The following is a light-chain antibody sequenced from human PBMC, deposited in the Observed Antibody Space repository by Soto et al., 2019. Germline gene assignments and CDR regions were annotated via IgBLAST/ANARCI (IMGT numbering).Light chain of an antibody. Sequence: QSALTQPASVSGSPGQSISISCTGTSSDIGGFDYVSWYQHHPDKAPKLIIFEVINRPSGVSNRFSGSKSGNTASLTISGLQAEDEADYYCISYTSTNTLMVFGGGTKLTVL. CDR1: SSDIGGFDY. CDR2: EVI. CDR3: ISYTSTNTLMV. V-gene: IGLV2-14*01. J-gene: IGLJ2*01.